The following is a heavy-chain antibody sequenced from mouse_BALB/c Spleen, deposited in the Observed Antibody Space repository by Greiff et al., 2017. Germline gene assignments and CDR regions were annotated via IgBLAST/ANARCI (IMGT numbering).Heavy chain of an antibody. CDR3: ARGYGSGACFAY. V-gene: IGHV1-80*01. D-gene: IGHD1-2*01. CDR1: GFNIKDTY. CDR2: IYPGDGDT. J-gene: IGHJ3*01. Sequence: QVQLQQSGAELVKPGASVKLSCTASGFNIKDTYMHWVKQRPGQGLEWIGRIYPGDGDTNYNGKFKGKATLTADKSSSTAYMQLSSLTSVDSAVYYCARGYGSGACFAYWGQGTLVTVSA.